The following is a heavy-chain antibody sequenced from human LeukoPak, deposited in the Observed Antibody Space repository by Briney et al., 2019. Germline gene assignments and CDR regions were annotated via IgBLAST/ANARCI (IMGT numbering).Heavy chain of an antibody. CDR3: TSGYSYGYYS. CDR2: FYYRGST. J-gene: IGHJ4*02. V-gene: IGHV4-39*01. Sequence: SETLSLTCTVSGGSINTNPNYWGWVRQPPGKGLEWIGCFYYRGSTYYNPSLRSRVTVSGDSSQNQFSLELTSVTAADTAIYYCTSGYSYGYYSWGQGILVTVSS. CDR1: GGSINTNPNY. D-gene: IGHD5-18*01.